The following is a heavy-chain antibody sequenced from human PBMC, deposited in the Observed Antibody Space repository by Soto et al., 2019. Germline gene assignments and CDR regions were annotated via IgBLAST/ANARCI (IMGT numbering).Heavy chain of an antibody. V-gene: IGHV3-64D*06. Sequence: GGSLRLSCSASGFTFSSYSMHWVRQAPGKGLEYVSAISSNGGSTYYADSVKGRFTISRDNTKNTLYLQMSSLRAEDTAVYYCEKEGYSSGWYSASALVPANWFDPWGQGTLVTVSS. J-gene: IGHJ5*02. CDR1: GFTFSSYS. CDR2: ISSNGGST. CDR3: EKEGYSSGWYSASALVPANWFDP. D-gene: IGHD6-19*01.